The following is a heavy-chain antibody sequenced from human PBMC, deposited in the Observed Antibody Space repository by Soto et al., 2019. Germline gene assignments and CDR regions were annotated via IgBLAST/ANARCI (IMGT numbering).Heavy chain of an antibody. J-gene: IGHJ4*02. V-gene: IGHV3-30*18. Sequence: QVQLVESGGSVVQPGRSLRLSCAASGFTFRNYGMHWVRQAPGKGLEWVAVISYHGSDKYYADSVKGRFTISRDNSKNTLYLQMDSLRAEDTAVYYCAKDHLTTTVTTVGYWGQGTLVTVSS. CDR1: GFTFRNYG. CDR2: ISYHGSDK. CDR3: AKDHLTTTVTTVGY. D-gene: IGHD4-17*01.